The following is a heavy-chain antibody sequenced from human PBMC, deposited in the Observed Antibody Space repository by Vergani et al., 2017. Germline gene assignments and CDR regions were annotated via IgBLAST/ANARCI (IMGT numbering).Heavy chain of an antibody. Sequence: VQLVESGGGLVKPGGSLRLSCAASGFTFSSYAMHWVRQAPGKGLEYVSAISSNGGSTYYADSVKGRFTSSRDNAKNTLYLQMNSLRAEDTAVYYCAKDRSQWLVRDMLDNWGQGTLVTVSS. J-gene: IGHJ4*02. D-gene: IGHD6-19*01. CDR1: GFTFSSYA. CDR2: ISSNGGST. V-gene: IGHV3-64*04. CDR3: AKDRSQWLVRDMLDN.